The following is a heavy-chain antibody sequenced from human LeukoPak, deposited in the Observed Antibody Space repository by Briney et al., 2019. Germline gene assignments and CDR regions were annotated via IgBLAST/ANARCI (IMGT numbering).Heavy chain of an antibody. J-gene: IGHJ4*02. CDR3: ARAPGGYDTSGYYDC. Sequence: GGSLRLSCAASGFSFSSYAMHWVRQAPGKGLEWVAVISYDGSKKYYADSVKGRFTISRDNSKNSLYLQMNSLRADDTAVFYCARAPGGYDTSGYYDCWGQGTLVTVSS. D-gene: IGHD3-22*01. CDR1: GFSFSSYA. V-gene: IGHV3-30*04. CDR2: ISYDGSKK.